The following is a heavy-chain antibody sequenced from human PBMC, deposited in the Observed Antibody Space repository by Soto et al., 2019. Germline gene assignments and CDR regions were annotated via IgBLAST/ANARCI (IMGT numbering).Heavy chain of an antibody. Sequence: QVQLQQWGAGLLKPSETLSLTCAVYGGSFSGYYWSWIRQPPGKGLEWIGEINHSGSTNYNPSLKSRVTISVVTSKNQFSLKLSSVTAANTAVYYCARGVVVVAATRHFDYWVQGTLVTVSS. J-gene: IGHJ4*02. CDR3: ARGVVVVAATRHFDY. CDR2: INHSGST. D-gene: IGHD2-15*01. CDR1: GGSFSGYY. V-gene: IGHV4-34*01.